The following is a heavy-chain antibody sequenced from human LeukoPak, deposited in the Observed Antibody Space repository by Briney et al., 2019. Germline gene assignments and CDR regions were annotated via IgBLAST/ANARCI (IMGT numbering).Heavy chain of an antibody. Sequence: SETLSLTCAVSGGSISSSSYYWGWIRQPPGKGLEWNGSIYYSGSTYYNPSLKSRVTISVDASKNQFSLKLSSVTAADTAVYYCASGYCSSTSCYYFDYWGQGTLVTVSS. CDR3: ASGYCSSTSCYYFDY. CDR1: GGSISSSSYY. J-gene: IGHJ4*02. CDR2: IYYSGST. V-gene: IGHV4-39*01. D-gene: IGHD2-2*03.